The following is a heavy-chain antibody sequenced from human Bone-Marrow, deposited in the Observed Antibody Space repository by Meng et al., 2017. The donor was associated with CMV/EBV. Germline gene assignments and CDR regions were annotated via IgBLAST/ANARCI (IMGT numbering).Heavy chain of an antibody. CDR3: ARGDYKGYFDY. D-gene: IGHD4-11*01. J-gene: IGHJ4*02. Sequence: SETLSLTCTVSGGSVSSGSYYWSWIRQPPGKGLEWIGSIYYSGSTYYNPSLKSRVTISVDTSKNQFSLKLSSVTAADTAVYYCARGDYKGYFDYWGQGTLVTVSS. CDR1: GGSVSSGSYY. CDR2: IYYSGST. V-gene: IGHV4-39*01.